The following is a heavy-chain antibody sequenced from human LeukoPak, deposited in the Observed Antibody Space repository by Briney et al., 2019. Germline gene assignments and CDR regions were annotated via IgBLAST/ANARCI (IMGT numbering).Heavy chain of an antibody. CDR3: AKDFSRGGVGAFDY. V-gene: IGHV3-30*02. Sequence: GGSQRLSCAASGFTFSSYGMHWVRQAPGKGLEWVAFIRYDGSNKYYADSVKGRFTISRDNSKNTLYLQMNSLRAEDTAVYYCAKDFSRGGVGAFDYWGQGTLVTVSS. CDR1: GFTFSSYG. D-gene: IGHD1-26*01. J-gene: IGHJ4*02. CDR2: IRYDGSNK.